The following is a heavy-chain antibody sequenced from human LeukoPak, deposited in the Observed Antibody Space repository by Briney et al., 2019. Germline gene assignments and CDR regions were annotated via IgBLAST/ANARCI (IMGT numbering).Heavy chain of an antibody. V-gene: IGHV1-69*13. CDR3: ATGPHYYDSSGYHYPHFDY. CDR2: IIPIFGTA. CDR1: GGTFSSYA. D-gene: IGHD3-22*01. Sequence: ASVKVSCKASGGTFSSYAISWGRQAPGQGLEWMGGIIPIFGTANYAQKFQGRVTITADESTSTAYMELSSLRSEDTAVYYCATGPHYYDSSGYHYPHFDYWGQGTLVTVSS. J-gene: IGHJ4*02.